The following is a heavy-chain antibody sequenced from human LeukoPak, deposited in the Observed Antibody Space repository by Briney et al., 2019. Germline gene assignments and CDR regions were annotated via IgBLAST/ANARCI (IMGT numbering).Heavy chain of an antibody. J-gene: IGHJ6*02. Sequence: GGSLRLSCAASGFTFSSYAMSWVRQAPGKGLEWVSAISGSGGSTYYADSVKGRFTISRDNSKNTLYLQMNSLRAEDTAVYYCAKDTPSDYDSSGYSSYGMDVWGQGTTVTVPS. D-gene: IGHD3-22*01. CDR1: GFTFSSYA. CDR2: ISGSGGST. CDR3: AKDTPSDYDSSGYSSYGMDV. V-gene: IGHV3-23*01.